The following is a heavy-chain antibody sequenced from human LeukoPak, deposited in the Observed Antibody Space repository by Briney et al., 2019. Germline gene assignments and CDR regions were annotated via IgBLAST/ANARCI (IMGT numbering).Heavy chain of an antibody. Sequence: GASVKVSCKASGYTFIDYYIHWVRQAPGQGLEWMGWINPNSGGTIYSQQFQGRVTMTRDTSISTAYMELSRLRSDDTAVYYCARAKGRDGYIPIRAFDIWGQGTMVTVSS. J-gene: IGHJ3*02. CDR1: GYTFIDYY. CDR2: INPNSGGT. D-gene: IGHD5-24*01. CDR3: ARAKGRDGYIPIRAFDI. V-gene: IGHV1-2*02.